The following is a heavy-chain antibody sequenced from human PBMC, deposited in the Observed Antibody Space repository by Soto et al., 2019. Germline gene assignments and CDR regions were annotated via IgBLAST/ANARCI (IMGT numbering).Heavy chain of an antibody. V-gene: IGHV4-59*01. Sequence: SETLSLTCTVSGAPITTNYWSWIRQTPGKGLEWIGYIYYSGSTTYNPSLKSRVNMSADTSKDHFYLKLNSVTAADTAVYYCGRDAGGPYDPWGPGIMGTVSS. CDR1: GAPITTNY. CDR2: IYYSGST. D-gene: IGHD2-15*01. CDR3: GRDAGGPYDP. J-gene: IGHJ5*02.